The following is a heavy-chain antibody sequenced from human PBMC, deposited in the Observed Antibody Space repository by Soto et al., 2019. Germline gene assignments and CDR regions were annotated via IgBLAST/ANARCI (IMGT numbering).Heavy chain of an antibody. CDR3: ARWGCSGSNCNLNQRSFDL. V-gene: IGHV3-33*01. CDR1: GFIFNEYG. D-gene: IGHD2-15*01. CDR2: IWYDGSNK. Sequence: GGSLRLSCAASGFIFNEYGMHWVRPAPGKGLEWVAVIWYDGSNKYYADSVKGRFTFSRDNSKNTMSLQMNSLRVEDTAIYYCARWGCSGSNCNLNQRSFDLWGQGT. J-gene: IGHJ4*02.